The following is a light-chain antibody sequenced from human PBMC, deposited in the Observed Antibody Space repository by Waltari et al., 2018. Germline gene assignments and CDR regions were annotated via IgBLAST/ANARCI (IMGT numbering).Light chain of an antibody. CDR2: DAS. CDR3: MQALQTGT. Sequence: EIVLTQSPATLSLSPGERASLSCRASQTVSNNLAWYQQKPGQAPRLLISDASNRATGIPARFSGSGSGTDFTLKISRVEAEDVGVYYCMQALQTGTFGQGTKVEIK. CDR1: QTVSNN. J-gene: IGKJ1*01. V-gene: IGKV3-11*01.